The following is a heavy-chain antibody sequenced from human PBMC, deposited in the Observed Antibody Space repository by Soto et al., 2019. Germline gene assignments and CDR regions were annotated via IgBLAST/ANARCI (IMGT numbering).Heavy chain of an antibody. J-gene: IGHJ4*02. CDR2: ISYDGGNR. V-gene: IGHV3-30*03. CDR3: ARAAGVRGAIIDYLDS. Sequence: PGGSLRLSCAASGFTFSSYGMHWVRQAPGRGLEWVGVISYDGGNRYYAGSVKGRFTISRDNSKNTLYLQMNDLRTDDTAIYYCARAAGVRGAIIDYLDSWGQGILVTVSS. CDR1: GFTFSSYG. D-gene: IGHD3-10*01.